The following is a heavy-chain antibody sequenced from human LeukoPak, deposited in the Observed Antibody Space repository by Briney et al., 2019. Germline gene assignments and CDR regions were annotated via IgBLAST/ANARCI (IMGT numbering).Heavy chain of an antibody. CDR3: ARDSNPVKLHGYMFDY. CDR2: IKQDGSEK. V-gene: IGHV3-7*01. Sequence: PGGSLRLSCAASGFTFSSYWMSWVRQAPGKGLEWVANIKQDGSEKYYVDSVKGRFTISRDNAKNSLYLQMNSLRAEDTAVYYCARDSNPVKLHGYMFDYWGQGTLVTVSS. CDR1: GFTFSSYW. D-gene: IGHD5-24*01. J-gene: IGHJ4*02.